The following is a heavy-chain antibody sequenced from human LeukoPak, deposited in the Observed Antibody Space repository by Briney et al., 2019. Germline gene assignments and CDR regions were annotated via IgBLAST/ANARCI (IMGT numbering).Heavy chain of an antibody. V-gene: IGHV3-48*01. CDR2: ISSSSSTI. CDR3: AREGRMGELYYFDY. Sequence: PGGSLRLSCAASGFTFSSYSMNWVRQAPGKGLEWVSYISSSSSTIYYADSVKGRFTISGHNSKNTLYLQMNSLRAEDTAVYYCAREGRMGELYYFDYWGQGTLVTVSS. CDR1: GFTFSSYS. J-gene: IGHJ4*02. D-gene: IGHD3-16*01.